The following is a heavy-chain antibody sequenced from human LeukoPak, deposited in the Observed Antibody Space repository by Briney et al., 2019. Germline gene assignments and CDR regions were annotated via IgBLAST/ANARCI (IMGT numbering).Heavy chain of an antibody. Sequence: SSETLSLTCTVSGGSISYYYWSWIRQPPGKGLEWIGYIYHSGSTNYNPSLKSRVTISVDTSKNQFSLKLSSVTAADTAVYYCARASSVSYYDFWSGPDARFDYWGQGTLVTVSS. J-gene: IGHJ4*02. CDR3: ARASSVSYYDFWSGPDARFDY. V-gene: IGHV4-59*01. D-gene: IGHD3-3*01. CDR2: IYHSGST. CDR1: GGSISYYY.